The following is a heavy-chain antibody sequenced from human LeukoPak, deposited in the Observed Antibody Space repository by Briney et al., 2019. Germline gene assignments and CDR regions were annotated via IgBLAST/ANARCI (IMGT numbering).Heavy chain of an antibody. CDR2: INHSGST. V-gene: IGHV4-34*01. CDR1: GGSFSGCY. Sequence: PSETLSLTCAVYGGSFSGCYWSWIRQPPGKGLEWIGEINHSGSTNYNPSLKSRVTISVDTSKNQFSLKLSSVTAADTAVYYCARSRGQYYYDSSGYYKYYFDYWGQGTLVTVSS. CDR3: ARSRGQYYYDSSGYYKYYFDY. D-gene: IGHD3-22*01. J-gene: IGHJ4*02.